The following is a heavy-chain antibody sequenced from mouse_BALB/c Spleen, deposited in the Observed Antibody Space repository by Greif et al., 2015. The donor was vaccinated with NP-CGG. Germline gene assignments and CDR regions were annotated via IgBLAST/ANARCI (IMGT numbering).Heavy chain of an antibody. J-gene: IGHJ3*01. Sequence: LQQPGSELVRPGASVELSCKASGYTFTSYWMHWVKQRPGQGLEWIGNIYPGSGSINYDEKFKSKATLTVDTSSSTAYMQLSSLTSEDSAVYYCTKLGGGAYWGQGTLVTVSA. CDR3: TKLGGGAY. CDR2: IYPGSGSI. V-gene: IGHV1S22*01. CDR1: GYTFTSYW. D-gene: IGHD4-1*01.